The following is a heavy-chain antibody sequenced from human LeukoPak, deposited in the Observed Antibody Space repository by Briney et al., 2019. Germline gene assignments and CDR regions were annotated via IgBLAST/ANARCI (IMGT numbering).Heavy chain of an antibody. CDR2: TNPNSGGT. Sequence: ASVKVSCKASGYTFTGYYMHWVRQAPGQGLEWMGWTNPNSGGTNYAQKFQGRVTMTRDTSISTAYMELSRLRSDDTAVYYCAREHYYSNYYNYWGQGTLVTVSS. J-gene: IGHJ4*02. V-gene: IGHV1-2*02. CDR1: GYTFTGYY. D-gene: IGHD4-11*01. CDR3: AREHYYSNYYNY.